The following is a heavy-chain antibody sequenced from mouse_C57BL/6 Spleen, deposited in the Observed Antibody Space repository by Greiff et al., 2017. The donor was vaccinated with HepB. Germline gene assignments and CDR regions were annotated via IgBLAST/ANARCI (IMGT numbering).Heavy chain of an antibody. J-gene: IGHJ4*01. CDR3: ARVYYYGSAKAYAMDY. V-gene: IGHV5-17*01. CDR2: ISSGSSTI. Sequence: EVQRVESGGGLVKPGGSLKLSCAASGFTFSDYGMHWVRQAPEKGLEWVAYISSGSSTIYYADTVKGRFTISRDNAKNTLFLQMTSLRSEDTAMYYCARVYYYGSAKAYAMDYWGQGTSVTVSS. CDR1: GFTFSDYG. D-gene: IGHD1-1*01.